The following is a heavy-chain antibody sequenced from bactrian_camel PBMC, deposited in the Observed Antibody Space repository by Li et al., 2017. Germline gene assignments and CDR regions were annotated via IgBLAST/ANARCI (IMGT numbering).Heavy chain of an antibody. CDR1: GFTFRNFP. Sequence: VQLVESGGGSAQPGKSLRLTCAASGFTFRNFPMAWVRQRPGKEREGVARIYTGSGNTYYADSVKGRFTISQDNAKNRVYLQMNSLKPEDTAKYYCAAKLGTGCGLLDTYNYWGQGTQVTVS. CDR3: AAKLGTGCGLLDTYNY. D-gene: IGHD5*01. CDR2: IYTGSGNT. J-gene: IGHJ4*01. V-gene: IGHV3S40*01.